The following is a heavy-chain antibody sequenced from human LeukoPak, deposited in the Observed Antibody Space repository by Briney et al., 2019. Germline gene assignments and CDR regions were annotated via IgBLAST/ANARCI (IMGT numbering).Heavy chain of an antibody. CDR3: AECYDSSGYYYDWWYFDL. CDR1: GGSISSSSYY. CDR2: INYSGST. Sequence: SETLSLTCTVSGGSISSSSYYWGWIRQPPGKGLEWIGSINYSGSTYYNPSLKSRVTISVDTSKNRFSRTLSSVTAADTAVYYCAECYDSSGYYYDWWYFDLWGRGTLVTVSS. V-gene: IGHV4-39*01. D-gene: IGHD3-22*01. J-gene: IGHJ2*01.